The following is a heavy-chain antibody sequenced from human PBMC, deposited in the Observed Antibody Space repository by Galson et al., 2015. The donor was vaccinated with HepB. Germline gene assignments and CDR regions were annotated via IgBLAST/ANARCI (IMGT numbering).Heavy chain of an antibody. J-gene: IGHJ1*01. CDR1: GFTFSSFA. CDR3: SPRTS. CDR2: ISGSGDRT. Sequence: SLRLSCAGSGFTFSSFAMNWVRQAPGKGLEWVSGISGSGDRTYYADSVKGRFTISRDNSKSTLYLQLNSLRAEDSAVYYCSPRTSRGQGTLVTVSS. V-gene: IGHV3-23*01.